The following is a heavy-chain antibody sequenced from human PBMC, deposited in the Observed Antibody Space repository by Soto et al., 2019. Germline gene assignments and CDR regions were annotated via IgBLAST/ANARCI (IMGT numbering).Heavy chain of an antibody. CDR3: ARDYTGYGMDV. D-gene: IGHD4-4*01. V-gene: IGHV4-30-2*01. CDR1: GLSISLGGYS. J-gene: IGHJ6*01. CDR2: IYHSGST. Sequence: LSLTCAVSGLSISLGGYSWIWIRQPPGKGLEWIVYIYHSGSTYYNPSLKSRVTISVDRSKNQFSLKLSSVTAADTAVYYCARDYTGYGMDVWGQGTTVTVSS.